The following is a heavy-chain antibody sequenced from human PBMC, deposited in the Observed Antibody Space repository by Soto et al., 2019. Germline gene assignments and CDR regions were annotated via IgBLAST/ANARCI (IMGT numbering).Heavy chain of an antibody. D-gene: IGHD6-13*01. CDR2: IYYSGST. V-gene: IGHV4-39*01. CDR1: GGSISSSSHY. Sequence: SETLSLTCTVSGGSISSSSHYWGWIRQSPGKGLEWIGSIYYSGSTYYNPSLKRRVTISVDTSKNHFSLKLTSVIAADTAVYYCARHVSSSSWGVDVWGQGTPVTVSS. CDR3: ARHVSSSSWGVDV. J-gene: IGHJ6*02.